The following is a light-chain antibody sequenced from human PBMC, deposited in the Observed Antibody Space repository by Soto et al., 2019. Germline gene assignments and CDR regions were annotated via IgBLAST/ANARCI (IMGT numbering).Light chain of an antibody. J-gene: IGKJ1*01. CDR2: GAS. CDR1: QSASSSY. CDR3: QQYGSSPRT. V-gene: IGKV3-20*01. Sequence: EIVMTQSPATLSVSPGERATLSCRASQSASSSYLAWYQQKPGQAPRLLIYGASSRATGIPDRFSGSGSGTDFTLTISRLEPEDFAVYYCQQYGSSPRTFGQGTKVDI.